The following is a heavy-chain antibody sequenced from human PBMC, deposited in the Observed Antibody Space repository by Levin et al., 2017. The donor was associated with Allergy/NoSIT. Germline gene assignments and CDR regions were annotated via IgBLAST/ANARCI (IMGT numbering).Heavy chain of an antibody. D-gene: IGHD6-13*01. V-gene: IGHV3-33*01. J-gene: IGHJ4*02. CDR1: GLPFSTHG. CDR2: IWYDGSSQ. Sequence: GGSLRLSCAASGLPFSTHGMHWVRQAPGKGLEWVAVIWYDGSSQYYAGSVKGRFTISRDNSKNTLYLQMNSLRADDTAVYFCARGGGSWLHFDSWGQGTLVTVSP. CDR3: ARGGGSWLHFDS.